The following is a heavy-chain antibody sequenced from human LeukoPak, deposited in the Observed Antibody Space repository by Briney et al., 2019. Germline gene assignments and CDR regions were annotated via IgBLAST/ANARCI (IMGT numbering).Heavy chain of an antibody. CDR3: AREDGSSCFDS. J-gene: IGHJ4*02. CDR2: IYYSRST. D-gene: IGHD6-13*01. Sequence: SETLSLTCAVSGGSISSGDYYWCLIRQPPGKRLEWIEYIYYSRSTYYNPSLKSRVAISVDTSKNQFSLKLISVTAADTAMYYCAREDGSSCFDSWGQGTLVTVSS. CDR1: GGSISSGDYY. V-gene: IGHV4-30-4*01.